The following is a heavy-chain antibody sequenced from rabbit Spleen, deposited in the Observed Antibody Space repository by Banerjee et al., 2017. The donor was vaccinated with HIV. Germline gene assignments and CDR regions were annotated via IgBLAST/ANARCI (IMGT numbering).Heavy chain of an antibody. Sequence: QSLEESGGDLVKPGASLTLTCTASGFSFSSGDWMYWVRQAPGKGLEWIGCIYTGTSGSTWYANWAKGRFTISKTSSTTVTLQMTSLTAADTATYFCARDLVAVIGWNFNLWGPGTLVTVS. CDR2: IYTGTSGST. J-gene: IGHJ4*01. CDR1: GFSFSSGDW. CDR3: ARDLVAVIGWNFNL. D-gene: IGHD1-1*01. V-gene: IGHV1S40*01.